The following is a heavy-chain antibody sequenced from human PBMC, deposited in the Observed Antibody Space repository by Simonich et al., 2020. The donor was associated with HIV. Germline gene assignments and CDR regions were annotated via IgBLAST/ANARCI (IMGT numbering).Heavy chain of an antibody. V-gene: IGHV4-34*01. CDR3: ARIGPDYYRGYYYMDV. Sequence: QVQLQQWGAGLLKPSETLSLTCAAYGGPFSGYYWSWIRQPPGKGLEWIGEINQSESTNYNPSLKSRVSISADTSKKQFSRKLSSVTAADTAVYYCARIGPDYYRGYYYMDVWGKGTTVTVSS. J-gene: IGHJ6*03. CDR1: GGPFSGYY. CDR2: INQSEST. D-gene: IGHD3-10*01.